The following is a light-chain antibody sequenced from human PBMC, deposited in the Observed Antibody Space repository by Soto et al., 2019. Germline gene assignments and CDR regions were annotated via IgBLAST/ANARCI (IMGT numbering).Light chain of an antibody. Sequence: DSQMTQSPSSLSAAVGDRVTITCQASQDISNYLNWYQQKPGQAPKLLIYATDTLPTGVPSRFSGSGSGTDFTLTISSLQPDDFALYYCHQYHSYPRTFGQGTKVDIK. V-gene: IGKV1-33*01. J-gene: IGKJ1*01. CDR3: HQYHSYPRT. CDR2: ATD. CDR1: QDISNY.